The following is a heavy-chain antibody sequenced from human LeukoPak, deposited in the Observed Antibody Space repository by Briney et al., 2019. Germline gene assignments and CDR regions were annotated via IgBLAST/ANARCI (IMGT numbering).Heavy chain of an antibody. D-gene: IGHD3-3*01. CDR3: ARGLTYYDFWSGYWGAIDY. CDR1: GGSISSGGYY. J-gene: IGHJ4*02. Sequence: SGTLSLTCTVSGGSISSGGYYWSWSRQHPGKGLEWIGYIYYSGSTYYNPSLKSRVTISVDTSKTQFSLKLSSVTAADTAVYYCARGLTYYDFWSGYWGAIDYWGQGTLVTVSS. CDR2: IYYSGST. V-gene: IGHV4-31*03.